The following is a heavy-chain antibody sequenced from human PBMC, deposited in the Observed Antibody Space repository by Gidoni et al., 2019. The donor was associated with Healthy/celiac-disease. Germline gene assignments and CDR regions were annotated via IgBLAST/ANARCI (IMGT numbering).Heavy chain of an antibody. Sequence: FSNAWMSWVRQAPGKGLAWVGRMKSQTDGGTTAYAAPVKGRFTISRDDSKNTLYPQMNSLKTEDTAVYYCTTAYSSSPYYYYYYGMAVWGQGTTVTVPS. CDR1: FSNAW. CDR3: TTAYSSSPYYYYYYGMAV. CDR2: MKSQTDGGTT. V-gene: IGHV3-15*01. D-gene: IGHD6-13*01. J-gene: IGHJ6*02.